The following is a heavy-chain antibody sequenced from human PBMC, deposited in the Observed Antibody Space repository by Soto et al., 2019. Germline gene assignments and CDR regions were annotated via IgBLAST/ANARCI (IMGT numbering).Heavy chain of an antibody. V-gene: IGHV4-59*01. D-gene: IGHD3-3*01. J-gene: IGHJ3*02. CDR3: ARDRRDDFWSGYYFDGDAFDI. CDR1: GGSISSYY. CDR2: IYYSGST. Sequence: SETLSLTCTVSGGSISSYYWSWIRQPPGKGLEWIGYIYYSGSTNYNPSLKSRVTISVDTSKNQFSLKLSSVTAADTAVYYCARDRRDDFWSGYYFDGDAFDIWGQGTMVTVSS.